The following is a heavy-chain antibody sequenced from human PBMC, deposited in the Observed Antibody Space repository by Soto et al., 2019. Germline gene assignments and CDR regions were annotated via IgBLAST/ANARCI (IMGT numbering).Heavy chain of an antibody. V-gene: IGHV3-30-3*01. Sequence: GGFLRLSCAASGFTFISYAMHWGRQAPGKGLEWVAVISYDGSNKYYADSVKGRFTISRDNSKNTLYLQMNSLRAEDTAVYSCARDYDYSNGGTLAYWGQGTLVTVSS. D-gene: IGHD4-4*01. CDR2: ISYDGSNK. J-gene: IGHJ4*02. CDR1: GFTFISYA. CDR3: ARDYDYSNGGTLAY.